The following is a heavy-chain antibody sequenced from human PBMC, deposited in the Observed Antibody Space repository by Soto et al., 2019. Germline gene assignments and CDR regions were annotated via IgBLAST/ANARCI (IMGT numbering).Heavy chain of an antibody. CDR2: ISYDGSNK. D-gene: IGHD3-9*01. V-gene: IGHV3-30*18. Sequence: GGSLRLSCAASGFTFSSYGMHWVRQAPGKGLEWVAVISYDGSNKYYADSVKGRFTISRDNSKNTLYLQMNSLRAEDTAVYYCAKDWLTYYDILTGPLDYWGQGTLVTVSS. CDR3: AKDWLTYYDILTGPLDY. J-gene: IGHJ4*02. CDR1: GFTFSSYG.